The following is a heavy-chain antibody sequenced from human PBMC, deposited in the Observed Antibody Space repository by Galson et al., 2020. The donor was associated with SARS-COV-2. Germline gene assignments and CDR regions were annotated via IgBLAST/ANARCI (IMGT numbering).Heavy chain of an antibody. D-gene: IGHD3-22*01. CDR2: KFYRYKRYN. CDR1: GHSLPSKSAA. V-gene: IGHV6-1*01. Sequence: SQTHSLPCAISGHSLPSKSAACNWIRQSTSRGLEWQGRKFYRYKRYNEYAVPVKSRRIINPDTSKTQFSQQLNSVNPDDAAVYYCASDSYYDSSGYSFVLDIWGQGTMVTVSS. CDR3: ASDSYYDSSGYSFVLDI. J-gene: IGHJ3*02.